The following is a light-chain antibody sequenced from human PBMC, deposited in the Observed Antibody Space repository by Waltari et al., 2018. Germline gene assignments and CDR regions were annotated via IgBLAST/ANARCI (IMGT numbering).Light chain of an antibody. CDR2: DSS. CDR3: HQYNEWPHT. CDR1: QNIRTY. J-gene: IGKJ2*01. V-gene: IGKV3-15*01. Sequence: EIVMTQSPATLSVSPGDTATLSCRASQNIRTYLAWYQQKPGQAPRLLMYDSSSRATDFPARFSGSGSWTTFTLTIRSLQSEDYALYYCHQYNEWPHTFGQGTNLAIK.